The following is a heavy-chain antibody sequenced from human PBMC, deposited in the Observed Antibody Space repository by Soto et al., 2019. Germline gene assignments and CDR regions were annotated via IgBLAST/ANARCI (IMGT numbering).Heavy chain of an antibody. CDR3: AKDSGGEGWFDP. CDR1: GFTFSSYA. J-gene: IGHJ5*02. V-gene: IGHV3-23*01. CDR2: ISNTGGST. D-gene: IGHD3-10*01. Sequence: EVQLLESGGGLVQPGGSLRLSCAASGFTFSSYAMSWVRQAPGKGLEWVSAISNTGGSTYYADSVKGRFTISRDNSKNTLYLQMNSLRAEDTAVYYCAKDSGGEGWFDPWGQGILVTVSS.